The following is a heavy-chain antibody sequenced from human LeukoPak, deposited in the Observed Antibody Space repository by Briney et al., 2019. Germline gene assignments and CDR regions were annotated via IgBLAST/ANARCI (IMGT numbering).Heavy chain of an antibody. J-gene: IGHJ4*02. V-gene: IGHV3-23*01. Sequence: GGSLRLSCAASGFTFSAYAMSWVRQAPGRGLDWVSLIGGNGGRTYYADSVKGRFTISRDNSKNTLFLQMNSLKDDDTAGYFCADDQYYYAGSPDYWGQGTLVTVSS. CDR1: GFTFSAYA. CDR2: IGGNGGRT. D-gene: IGHD3-10*01. CDR3: ADDQYYYAGSPDY.